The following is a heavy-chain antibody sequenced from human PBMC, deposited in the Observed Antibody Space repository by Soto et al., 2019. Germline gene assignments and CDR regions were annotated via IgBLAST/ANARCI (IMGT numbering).Heavy chain of an antibody. CDR2: IIPIFGTA. D-gene: IGHD6-19*01. V-gene: IGHV1-69*01. J-gene: IGHJ6*02. Sequence: QVQLEQSGGEVKKPGSSVKVSCKASGVTFSKFIMTWVRQAPGLGLEWVGGIIPIFGTANYAQKFQGRVTITADESTSTAYLEVSNLSSEATAVYYCAKVRYSSPMGYYYGMDVWGQGTAVTVSS. CDR3: AKVRYSSPMGYYYGMDV. CDR1: GVTFSKFI.